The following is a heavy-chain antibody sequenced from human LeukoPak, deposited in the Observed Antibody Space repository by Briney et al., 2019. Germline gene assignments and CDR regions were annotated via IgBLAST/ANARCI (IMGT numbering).Heavy chain of an antibody. J-gene: IGHJ4*02. D-gene: IGHD5-18*01. V-gene: IGHV4-59*08. Sequence: SETLSLTCTVSGGSISSYYWSRLRQPPGKGLEWIGYIYYSGSTNYNPSLKSRVTISVLTSKNQFSLRLSSVTAADTAVYYCATLGQARGYSYGPVDYWGQGSLVTVSS. CDR2: IYYSGST. CDR1: GGSISSYY. CDR3: ATLGQARGYSYGPVDY.